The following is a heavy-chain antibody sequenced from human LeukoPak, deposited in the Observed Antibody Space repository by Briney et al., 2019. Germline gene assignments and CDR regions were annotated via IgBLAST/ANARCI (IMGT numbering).Heavy chain of an antibody. CDR3: ARTGYDFWSGYYPDY. CDR2: IKQDGSEK. Sequence: GGSLRLSCAASGFTFSSYWMSWVRQAPGKGLEWVANIKQDGSEKYYVDSVKGRFTISRDNAKNSLYLQMNSLRAEDTAVYYCARTGYDFWSGYYPDYWGQGTLVTVSS. D-gene: IGHD3-3*01. J-gene: IGHJ4*02. V-gene: IGHV3-7*01. CDR1: GFTFSSYW.